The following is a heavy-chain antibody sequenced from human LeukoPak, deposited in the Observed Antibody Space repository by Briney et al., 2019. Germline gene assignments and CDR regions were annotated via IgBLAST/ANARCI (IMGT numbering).Heavy chain of an antibody. CDR1: GGSISSSSYY. V-gene: IGHV4-39*07. CDR3: ARDGYSSSSGVEYFQH. Sequence: SETLSLTCTVSGGSISSSSYYWGWIRQPPGKGLEWIGGIYYSGSTYYNPSLKSRVTISVDTSKNQFSLKLSSVTAADTAVYYCARDGYSSSSGVEYFQHWGQGTLVTVSS. J-gene: IGHJ1*01. CDR2: IYYSGST. D-gene: IGHD6-6*01.